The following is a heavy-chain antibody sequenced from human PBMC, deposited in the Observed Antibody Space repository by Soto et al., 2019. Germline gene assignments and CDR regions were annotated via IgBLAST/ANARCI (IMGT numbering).Heavy chain of an antibody. D-gene: IGHD3-10*01. J-gene: IGHJ6*02. CDR1: GGSFSGYN. V-gene: IGHV4-34*01. CDR2: INHSGST. CDR3: ARGGYYGSGSYPYYYYGMDV. Sequence: SETLSLTCAVYGGSFSGYNWSWIRQPPGKGLEWIGEINHSGSTNYNPSLKSRVTISVDTSKNQFSLKLSSVTAADTAVYYCARGGYYGSGSYPYYYYGMDVWGQGTTVTSP.